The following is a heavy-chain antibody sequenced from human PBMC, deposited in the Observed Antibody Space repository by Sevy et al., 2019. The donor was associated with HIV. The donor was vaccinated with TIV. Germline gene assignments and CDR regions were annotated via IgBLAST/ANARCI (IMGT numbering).Heavy chain of an antibody. J-gene: IGHJ6*02. CDR3: AKGFCSGATCPRDYYYYGMDV. V-gene: IGHV1-24*01. CDR1: GYTLTELS. Sequence: ASVKVSCKVSGYTLTELSMHWVRQVPGKGLEWMGSFDPEDDETIYAQKFQGRVTMTEDTSTDTAYMELSSLRAEDTAVYYCAKGFCSGATCPRDYYYYGMDVWGQGTTVTVSS. D-gene: IGHD2-15*01. CDR2: FDPEDDET.